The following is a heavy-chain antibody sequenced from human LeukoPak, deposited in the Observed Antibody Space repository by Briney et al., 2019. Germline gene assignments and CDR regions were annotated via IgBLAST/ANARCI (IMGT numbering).Heavy chain of an antibody. CDR3: ARGDYGSGRRLGYYMDV. D-gene: IGHD3-10*01. J-gene: IGHJ6*03. Sequence: ASVKVSCKAPGYTFTSYGISWVRQAPGQGLEWMGWISAYNGNTNYAQKLQGRVTMTTDTSTSTAYMELRSLRSDDTAVYYCARGDYGSGRRLGYYMDVWGKGTTVTVSS. V-gene: IGHV1-18*01. CDR1: GYTFTSYG. CDR2: ISAYNGNT.